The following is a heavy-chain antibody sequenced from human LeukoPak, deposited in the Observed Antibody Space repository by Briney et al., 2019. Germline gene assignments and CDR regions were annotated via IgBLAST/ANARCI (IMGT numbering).Heavy chain of an antibody. CDR2: ISGSGAGT. CDR3: AKQGGNTFYFDY. Sequence: GGSLRLSCAASRFTFSSYTMGWVRQAPGKGLEWVSAISGSGAGTTCADSVKGRFTISRDNSKNTVCLQMNSLRAEDTAVYYCAKQGGNTFYFDYWGQGTLVTVSS. CDR1: RFTFSSYT. V-gene: IGHV3-23*01. J-gene: IGHJ4*02. D-gene: IGHD4-23*01.